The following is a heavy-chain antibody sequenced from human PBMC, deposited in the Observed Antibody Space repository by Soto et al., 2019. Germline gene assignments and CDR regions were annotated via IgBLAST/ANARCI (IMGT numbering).Heavy chain of an antibody. CDR1: GFTFSSYS. V-gene: IGHV3-21*01. D-gene: IGHD2-15*01. J-gene: IGHJ4*02. CDR2: ISSSSYI. Sequence: GGSLRLSCAASGFTFSSYSMNWVRQAPGKGLEWVSSISSSSYIYYADSVKGRFTISRDNAKNSLYLQMNSLRAEDTAVYYCARGVVCSGGSCAFDYWGQGTLVTVSS. CDR3: ARGVVCSGGSCAFDY.